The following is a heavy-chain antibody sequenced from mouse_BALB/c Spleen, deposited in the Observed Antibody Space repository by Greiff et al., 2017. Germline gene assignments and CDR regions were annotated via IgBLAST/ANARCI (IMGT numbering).Heavy chain of an antibody. CDR1: GYTFTSYY. CDR3: TRWGNYDYYAMDY. CDR2: INPSNGGT. Sequence: SGAELVKPGASVKLSCKASGYTFTSYYMYWVKQRPGQGLEWIGEINPSNGGTNFNEKFKSKATLTVDKSSSTAYMQLSSLTSEDSAVYYCTRWGNYDYYAMDYWGQGTSVTVSS. V-gene: IGHV1S81*02. J-gene: IGHJ4*01. D-gene: IGHD2-1*01.